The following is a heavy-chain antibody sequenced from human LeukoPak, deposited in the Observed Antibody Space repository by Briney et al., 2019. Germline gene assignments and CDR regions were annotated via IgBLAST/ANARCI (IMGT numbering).Heavy chain of an antibody. CDR1: GGSISSNSYY. Sequence: AETLSLTCTVSGGSISSNSYYWGWIRQPPGKGLEWIGSIYYTENTYYSPSLKSRVTMSVDTSKNQFSLKLSSVTAADTAVYYCASGYSSSSFDYWGPGTLVTVSS. J-gene: IGHJ4*02. CDR2: IYYTENT. CDR3: ASGYSSSSFDY. V-gene: IGHV4-39*01. D-gene: IGHD6-6*01.